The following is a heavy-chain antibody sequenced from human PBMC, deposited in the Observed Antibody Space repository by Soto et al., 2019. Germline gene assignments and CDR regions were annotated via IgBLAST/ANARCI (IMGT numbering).Heavy chain of an antibody. CDR1: GYTFTSYG. Sequence: QVQLVQSGAEVKKPGASVKVSCKASGYTFTSYGISWVRQAPGQRLEWMGWISAHNGNTNYAQKLQGIVTMTTDTSPSTAYMELRSLKSEDTAVYYCARGREYYYYGMDVWGQGTTVTVAS. CDR2: ISAHNGNT. V-gene: IGHV1-18*01. CDR3: ARGREYYYYGMDV. J-gene: IGHJ6*02. D-gene: IGHD3-10*01.